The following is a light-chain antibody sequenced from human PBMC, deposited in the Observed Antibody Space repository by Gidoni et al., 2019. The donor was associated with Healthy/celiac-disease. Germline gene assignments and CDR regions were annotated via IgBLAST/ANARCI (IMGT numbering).Light chain of an antibody. J-gene: IGKJ1*01. V-gene: IGKV2-24*01. CDR1: QSPVHSDGNTY. CDR3: MQATQFPWT. CDR2: KIS. Sequence: DSGMTQTPPPSLVTPGQPALTSCGSSQSPVHSDGNTYLSWLQQRPGQPPRLLIYKISNRFCGVPDRFSGSGAGTDFTLKISRVEAEDVGVYYCMQATQFPWTFGQGTKVEIK.